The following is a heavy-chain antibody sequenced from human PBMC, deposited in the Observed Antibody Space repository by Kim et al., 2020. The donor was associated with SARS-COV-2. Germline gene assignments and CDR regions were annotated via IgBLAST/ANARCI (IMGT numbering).Heavy chain of an antibody. Sequence: TEYAPPVNGRFTISREDSKNTLYLQMNSLKTEDTAVYYCTTSGSAADFDYWGQGTLVTVSS. D-gene: IGHD1-26*01. CDR2: T. V-gene: IGHV3-15*01. J-gene: IGHJ4*02. CDR3: TTSGSAADFDY.